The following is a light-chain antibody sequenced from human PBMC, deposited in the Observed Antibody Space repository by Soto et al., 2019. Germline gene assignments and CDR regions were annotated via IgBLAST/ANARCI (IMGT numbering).Light chain of an antibody. CDR1: QTVLNSSNNKTY. J-gene: IGKJ1*01. CDR2: WAS. V-gene: IGKV4-1*01. CDR3: QQFHTIPWT. Sequence: DIVMTQSPDSLAVSLGERATLDCKSSQTVLNSSNNKTYLAWYRQRPGQPPTLLINWASTRQSGVPARFRGRWSGTEFTLTITDLQAEDLAVYYCQQFHTIPWTFGQGTKVEIK.